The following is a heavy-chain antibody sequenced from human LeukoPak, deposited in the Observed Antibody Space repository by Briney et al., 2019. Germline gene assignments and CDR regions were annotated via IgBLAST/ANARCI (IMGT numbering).Heavy chain of an antibody. D-gene: IGHD2-15*01. V-gene: IGHV1-18*01. CDR2: ISAYNGNT. J-gene: IGHJ4*02. Sequence: GASVKVSCKASGYTFTSYGISWVRQAPGQGLEWMGWISAYNGNTNYAQKLQGRVTMTTDTSTSTAYMELRSLRSDDTAVYYCARAPRYCSGGSCNAQGGYWGQGTLVTVSS. CDR3: ARAPRYCSGGSCNAQGGY. CDR1: GYTFTSYG.